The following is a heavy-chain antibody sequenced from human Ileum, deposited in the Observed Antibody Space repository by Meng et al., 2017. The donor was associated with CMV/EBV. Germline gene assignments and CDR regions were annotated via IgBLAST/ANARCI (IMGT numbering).Heavy chain of an antibody. Sequence: GSLMGYGGLSLKRVGPMSLSLLGSGFTFRTCPMPWVRQAPGKGLQWFSTSGTDADINYADSVKGRFTITRDSSKNTLYPQMHSLSSEYTAISYCLRYSPPLRYFESWGPGTLVTVSS. CDR3: LRYSPPLRYFES. V-gene: IGHV3-23*01. D-gene: IGHD5-12*01. J-gene: IGHJ4*02. CDR1: GFTFRTCP. CDR2: SGTDADI.